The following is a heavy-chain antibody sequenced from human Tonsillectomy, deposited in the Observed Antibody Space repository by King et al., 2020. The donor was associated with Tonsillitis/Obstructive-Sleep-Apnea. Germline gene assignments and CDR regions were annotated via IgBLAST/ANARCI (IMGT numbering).Heavy chain of an antibody. CDR3: ARLRCTVGACYLIFDF. Sequence: QLVQSGAEVKKPGASVKVSCKASGYTFTDYYIQWVRQAPGQGLEWMGIINPSGGSTSYARKFQGRVTITRDTSTSTVYMDLSSLRSEDTAVYYCARLRCTVGACYLIFDFWGQGTLVTVSS. CDR2: INPSGGST. CDR1: GYTFTDYY. J-gene: IGHJ4*02. V-gene: IGHV1-46*01. D-gene: IGHD2-8*02.